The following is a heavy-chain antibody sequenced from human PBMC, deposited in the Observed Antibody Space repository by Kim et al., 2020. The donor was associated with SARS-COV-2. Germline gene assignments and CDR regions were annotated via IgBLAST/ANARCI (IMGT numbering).Heavy chain of an antibody. J-gene: IGHJ6*02. CDR3: ARTWGRNIYWMDV. Sequence: TPSLRSRLTISVTTTKNQFSLKLSSVTAADTAVYYCARTWGRNIYWMDVWGQGTTVTVSS. V-gene: IGHV4-39*01. D-gene: IGHD3-16*01.